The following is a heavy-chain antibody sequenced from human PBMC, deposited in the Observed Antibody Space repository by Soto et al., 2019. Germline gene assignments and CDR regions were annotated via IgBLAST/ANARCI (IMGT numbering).Heavy chain of an antibody. D-gene: IGHD1-26*01. CDR3: ARAPSGDKFDF. J-gene: IGHJ4*02. CDR2: IYDSGNT. V-gene: IGHV4-30-4*01. CDR1: GGSISSDDYC. Sequence: QVQLQESGPGLVEPSQTLSLTCTVSGGSISSDDYCWSWIRQSPGKGLEWIGHIYDSGNTYSNPSLKSRVTSSGDTYNNQFALRLSSVTAAATAGYYCARAPSGDKFDFWGQGNLVTVSS.